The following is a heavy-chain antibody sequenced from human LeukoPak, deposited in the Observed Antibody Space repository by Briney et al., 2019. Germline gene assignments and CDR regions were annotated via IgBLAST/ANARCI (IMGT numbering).Heavy chain of an antibody. CDR1: GFTFRTYA. CDR3: AKGEATPYYYGSGSYFYFDD. V-gene: IGHV3-23*01. CDR2: LSGSGETT. Sequence: GGSLRLSCAASGFTFRTYAMTWVRQAPGRGLEWVAALSGSGETTHYADSVKGRFTVSRDNSKSILYLQMNSLRAEDTAVYYCAKGEATPYYYGSGSYFYFDDWGQGTLVTVSS. D-gene: IGHD3-10*01. J-gene: IGHJ4*02.